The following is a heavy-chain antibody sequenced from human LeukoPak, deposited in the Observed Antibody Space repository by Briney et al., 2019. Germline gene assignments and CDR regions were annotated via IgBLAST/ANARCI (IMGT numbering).Heavy chain of an antibody. CDR3: AKDLTVVPAAIDY. J-gene: IGHJ4*02. CDR2: IRYDGSNK. Sequence: GGSLRLSCAASGFTFSSYGMHWVRQAPGKGLEWVAFIRYDGSNKYYADSVKGRFTISRDNSKNTLYLQMNSLRAEDTAVYYCAKDLTVVPAAIDYWGQGTLVTVSS. V-gene: IGHV3-30*02. CDR1: GFTFSSYG. D-gene: IGHD2-2*01.